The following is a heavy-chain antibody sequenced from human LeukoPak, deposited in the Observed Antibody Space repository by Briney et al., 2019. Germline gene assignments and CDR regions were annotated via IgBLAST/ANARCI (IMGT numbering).Heavy chain of an antibody. V-gene: IGHV4-34*01. J-gene: IGHJ4*02. Sequence: SETLSLTCAVYGGSFSGYYWSWIRQPPGKGLEWIGEINHSGSTNYNPSLKSRVTISVDTSKNQFSLKLSSVTAADTAVYYCARGTDTPFDYWGQGTLVTVSS. D-gene: IGHD1-14*01. CDR1: GGSFSGYY. CDR3: ARGTDTPFDY. CDR2: INHSGST.